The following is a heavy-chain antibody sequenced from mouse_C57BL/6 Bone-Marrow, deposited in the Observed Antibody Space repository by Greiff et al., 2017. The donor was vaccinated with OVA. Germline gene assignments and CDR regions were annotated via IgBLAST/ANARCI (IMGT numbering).Heavy chain of an antibody. CDR2: INPYHGGT. D-gene: IGHD1-1*01. V-gene: IGHV1-19*01. CDR3: ARRYGRPFAY. Sequence: EVQLQQSGPVLVKPGASVKMSCKASGYTFTDYYMNWVKQSHGKSLEWIGVINPYHGGTSYNQKFKGKATLTVDKSSSTAYMELNSLTSEDSAVNYCARRYGRPFAYWSQGTLVTVSA. J-gene: IGHJ3*01. CDR1: GYTFTDYY.